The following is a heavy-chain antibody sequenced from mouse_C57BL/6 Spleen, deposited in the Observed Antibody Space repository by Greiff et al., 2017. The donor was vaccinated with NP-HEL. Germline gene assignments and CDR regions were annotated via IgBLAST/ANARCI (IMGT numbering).Heavy chain of an antibody. D-gene: IGHD1-1*01. CDR3: ARDTLYYYGNSYDWYFDD. V-gene: IGHV5-16*01. CDR1: GFTFSDYY. CDR2: INYDGSST. J-gene: IGHJ1*03. Sequence: EVNVVESEGGLVQPGSSMKLSCTASGFTFSDYYMAWVRQVPEKGLEWVANINYDGSSTYYLDSLKSRFIISRDNAKNILYMQMSSLKSEDTATYYCARDTLYYYGNSYDWYFDDWGTGTTVTVSS.